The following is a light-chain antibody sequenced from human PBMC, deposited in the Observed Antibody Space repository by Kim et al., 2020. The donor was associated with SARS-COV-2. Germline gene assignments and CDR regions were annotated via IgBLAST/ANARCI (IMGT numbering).Light chain of an antibody. V-gene: IGKV3-20*01. J-gene: IGKJ1*01. Sequence: EIVLTQSPGTLSLSPGERATVSCRASQSVSSSYLAWYQQKPGQAPRLLIYGASSRATGIPDRFSGSGSGTDFTLTIRRLEPEDFAVYYCQQYGSSTWTFGQGTKVDIK. CDR3: QQYGSSTWT. CDR2: GAS. CDR1: QSVSSSY.